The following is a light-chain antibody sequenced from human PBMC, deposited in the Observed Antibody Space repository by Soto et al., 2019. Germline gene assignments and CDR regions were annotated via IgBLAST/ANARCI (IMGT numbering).Light chain of an antibody. CDR1: QRVSVY. CDR2: VAS. V-gene: IGKV3-11*01. J-gene: IGKJ1*01. CDR3: QQRNDWPWP. Sequence: EIVLTQSPATLSLSPGERATLSCRARQRVSVYLAWYQQKPGQAPRLLISVASDRAAGVPVRFSGSGSGTDFTLQITSLEPEDFAVYFCQQRNDWPWPFGQGTKVEIQ.